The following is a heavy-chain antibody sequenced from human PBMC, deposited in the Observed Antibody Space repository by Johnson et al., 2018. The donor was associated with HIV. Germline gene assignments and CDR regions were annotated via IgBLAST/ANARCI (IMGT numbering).Heavy chain of an antibody. CDR1: GFTFSSYA. CDR2: ISYDGNNK. V-gene: IGHV3-30-3*01. J-gene: IGHJ3*02. Sequence: QVLLVESGGGVVQPGRSLRLSCAASGFTFSSYAMHWVRQAPGKGLEWVAIISYDGNNKYYADSVKGRFTISRDNSKNTLYLQMNSLRLEDTALYYCARVPFPRPTSPNYINDAFDIWGQGTMVTVSS. CDR3: ARVPFPRPTSPNYINDAFDI. D-gene: IGHD4-11*01.